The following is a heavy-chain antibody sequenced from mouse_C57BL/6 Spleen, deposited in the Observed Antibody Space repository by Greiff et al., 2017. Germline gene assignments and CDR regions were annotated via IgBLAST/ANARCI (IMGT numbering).Heavy chain of an antibody. J-gene: IGHJ3*01. D-gene: IGHD2-4*01. CDR3: ARGGDDYHMDD. CDR1: GYAFSSSW. CDR2: IYPGDGDT. V-gene: IGHV1-82*01. Sequence: QVQLQQPGPELVKPGASVKISCKASGYAFSSSWMNWVKQRPGQGLEWIGRIYPGDGDTTYNGKFKGKATLTADKYSSTANMQLGNLTAEDSAVYFCARGGDDYHMDDWGQGTLVTVSA.